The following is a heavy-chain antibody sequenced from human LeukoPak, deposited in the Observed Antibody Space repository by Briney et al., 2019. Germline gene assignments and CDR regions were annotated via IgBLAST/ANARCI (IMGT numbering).Heavy chain of an antibody. CDR3: ARNKRRFDQ. Sequence: GGSLRLSCAASGFTFSSYSMNWVRQAPGKGLEWVSSISSSSSYIYYADSVKGRFTISRDNTKNSLYLEMQSLRVEDTAVYYCARNKRRFDQWGQGTVVTVSS. J-gene: IGHJ4*02. V-gene: IGHV3-21*04. CDR2: ISSSSSYI. CDR1: GFTFSSYS.